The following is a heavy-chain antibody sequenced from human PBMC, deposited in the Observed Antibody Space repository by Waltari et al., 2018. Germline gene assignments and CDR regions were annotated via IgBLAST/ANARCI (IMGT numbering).Heavy chain of an antibody. CDR3: ARGIAAAGTSPFDY. CDR1: GYTFTGYY. V-gene: IGHV1-2*06. CDR2: INPNSGGT. J-gene: IGHJ4*02. D-gene: IGHD6-13*01. Sequence: QVQLVQSGAEVKKPGASVKVSCKASGYTFTGYYMHWVRQAPGQGLEWMGRINPNSGGTNYAQKCQGRVTITADKSTSTAYMELSSLRSEDTAVYYCARGIAAAGTSPFDYWGQGTLVTVSS.